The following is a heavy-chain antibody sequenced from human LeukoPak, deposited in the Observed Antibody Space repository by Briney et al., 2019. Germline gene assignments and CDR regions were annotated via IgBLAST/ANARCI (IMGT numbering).Heavy chain of an antibody. CDR1: GFTFSSYS. Sequence: GGSLRLSCAASGFTFSSYSMNWVRQAPGKGLEWVSSISSSSSYIYYADSVKGRFTISRDNAKNSLYLQMNSLRAEDTAVYYCARLAYYYGSGSYYNFDYWGQGTLVTVSS. CDR2: ISSSSSYI. V-gene: IGHV3-21*01. CDR3: ARLAYYYGSGSYYNFDY. J-gene: IGHJ4*02. D-gene: IGHD3-10*01.